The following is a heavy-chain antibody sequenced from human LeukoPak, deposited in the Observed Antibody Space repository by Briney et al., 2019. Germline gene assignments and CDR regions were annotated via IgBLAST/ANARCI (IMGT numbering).Heavy chain of an antibody. D-gene: IGHD7-27*01. V-gene: IGHV3-66*01. CDR3: ATQNWGSRAFDY. CDR1: GFTVSSSH. Sequence: GGSLRLSCAVSGFTVSSSHMSWVRQAPGKGLEWVSVLYSGGNTFYEDSVKGRFTISRDNSKNTLYLQMNSLRAEDTAVYYCATQNWGSRAFDYWGQETLVTVSS. J-gene: IGHJ4*02. CDR2: LYSGGNT.